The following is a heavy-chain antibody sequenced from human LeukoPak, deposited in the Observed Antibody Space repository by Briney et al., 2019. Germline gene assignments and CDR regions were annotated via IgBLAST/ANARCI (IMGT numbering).Heavy chain of an antibody. D-gene: IGHD3-22*01. CDR3: AKVTPSRASYYYDSSGYYYGGYYFDY. Sequence: PGGSLRLSCAASGFTFSSYAMNWVRQAPGKGLKWVSGFRGSGVATFYADSVKGRFTISRDNSKNTLYLQMNSLRAEDTAVYYCAKVTPSRASYYYDSSGYYYGGYYFDYWGQGTLVTVSS. J-gene: IGHJ4*02. CDR1: GFTFSSYA. V-gene: IGHV3-23*01. CDR2: FRGSGVAT.